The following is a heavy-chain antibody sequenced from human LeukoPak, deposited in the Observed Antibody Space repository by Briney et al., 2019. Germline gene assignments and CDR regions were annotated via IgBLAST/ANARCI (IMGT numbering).Heavy chain of an antibody. Sequence: SVKVSCKASGGTSSSYAISWVRQAPGQGLEWMGGIIPIFGTANYAQKFQGRVTITTDESTSTAYMELSSLRSEDTAVYYCARIAAAGTGLDYWGQGTLVTVSS. CDR3: ARIAAAGTGLDY. J-gene: IGHJ4*02. D-gene: IGHD6-13*01. CDR2: IIPIFGTA. V-gene: IGHV1-69*05. CDR1: GGTSSSYA.